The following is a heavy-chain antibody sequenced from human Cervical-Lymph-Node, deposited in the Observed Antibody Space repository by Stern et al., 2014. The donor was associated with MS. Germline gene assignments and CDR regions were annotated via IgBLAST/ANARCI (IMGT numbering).Heavy chain of an antibody. CDR1: GGSISSYY. J-gene: IGHJ6*02. D-gene: IGHD6-13*01. CDR3: ARERTTRIAAAGGYGMDV. CDR2: IYYSGST. V-gene: IGHV4-59*01. Sequence: QVQLQESGPGLVKPSETLSLTCTVSGGSISSYYWSWIRQPPGKGLEWIRYIYYSGSTNYNPSLKSRVTISVDTSKNQFSLKLSSVTAADTAVYYCARERTTRIAAAGGYGMDVWGQGTTVTVSS.